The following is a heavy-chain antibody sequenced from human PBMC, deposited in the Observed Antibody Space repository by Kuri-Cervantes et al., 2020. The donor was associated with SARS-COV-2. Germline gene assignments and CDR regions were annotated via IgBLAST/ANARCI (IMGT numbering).Heavy chain of an antibody. J-gene: IGHJ6*03. V-gene: IGHV4-30-4*02. CDR1: GGSISSGDYY. CDR3: ARDRRVVIGGGGLAGYTDV. Sequence: SETLSLTCTVSGGSISSGDYYWSWIRQPPGKGLEWIGYIYYSGSTYYNPSLKSRVTISVDTSKNQFSLKLSSVTAADTAVYYCARDRRVVIGGGGLAGYTDVWGKGTTVTVSS. CDR2: IYYSGST. D-gene: IGHD3-3*01.